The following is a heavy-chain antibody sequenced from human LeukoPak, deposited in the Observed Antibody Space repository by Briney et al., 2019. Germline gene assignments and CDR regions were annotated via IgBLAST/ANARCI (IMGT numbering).Heavy chain of an antibody. CDR3: ARLAWGRLDY. D-gene: IGHD7-27*01. V-gene: IGHV4-39*07. CDR2: IYYSGST. CDR1: GGSISSSYYY. J-gene: IGHJ4*02. Sequence: SETLSLTCTVSGGSISSSYYYWGWIRQPPGKGLEWIGTIYYSGSTYYNPSLKSRVTISEDTSKNQFSLKLSSVTAADTAVYYCARLAWGRLDYWGQGTLVTVSS.